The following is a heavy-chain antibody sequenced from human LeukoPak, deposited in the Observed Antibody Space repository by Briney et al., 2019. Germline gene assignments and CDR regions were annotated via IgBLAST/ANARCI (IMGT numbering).Heavy chain of an antibody. J-gene: IGHJ4*02. D-gene: IGHD5-12*01. CDR2: INQGGSVK. CDR3: ARFGYSGWNLEY. Sequence: GGSLRLSCAASGFSFRDFWMTWVRQAPGKGLEWVANINQGGSVKYYVDSVKGRFTISRDDAKSSLYVQMNSLSDEDTAVYYCARFGYSGWNLEYWGQGTLVTVSS. CDR1: GFSFRDFW. V-gene: IGHV3-7*01.